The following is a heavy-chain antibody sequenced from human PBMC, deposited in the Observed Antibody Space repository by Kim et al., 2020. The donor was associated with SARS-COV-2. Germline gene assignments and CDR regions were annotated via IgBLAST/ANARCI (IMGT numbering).Heavy chain of an antibody. D-gene: IGHD1-20*01. CDR2: INHSGST. V-gene: IGHV4-34*01. CDR1: GGSFSGYY. J-gene: IGHJ4*02. Sequence: SETLSLTCAVYGGSFSGYYWSWIRQPPGKGLEWIGEINHSGSTNYNPSLKSRVTISVDTSKNQFSLKLSSVTAADTAVYYCARGDNSGDYWGQGTLVTVSS. CDR3: ARGDNSGDY.